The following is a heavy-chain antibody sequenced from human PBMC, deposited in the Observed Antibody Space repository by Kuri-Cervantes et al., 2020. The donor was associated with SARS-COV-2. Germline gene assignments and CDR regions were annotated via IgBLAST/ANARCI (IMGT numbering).Heavy chain of an antibody. V-gene: IGHV3-48*03. CDR1: GFTFSSYE. D-gene: IGHD3-22*01. CDR2: ISSSGSTI. Sequence: GGSLRLSCAASGFTFSSYEMNWVRQAPGKGLEWVSYISSSGSTIYYADSVKGRFTISRDNAMNSLYLQMNSLRAEDTAVYYCARETRDSSGYYRLSLDYWGQGTLVTVSS. J-gene: IGHJ4*02. CDR3: ARETRDSSGYYRLSLDY.